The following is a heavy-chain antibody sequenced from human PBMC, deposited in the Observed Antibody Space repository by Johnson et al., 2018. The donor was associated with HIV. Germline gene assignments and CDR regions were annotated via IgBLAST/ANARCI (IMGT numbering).Heavy chain of an antibody. CDR3: ARTTYSSPGAFDI. CDR2: ISFDGSNE. V-gene: IGHV3-30*04. CDR1: GLNFSDYG. J-gene: IGHJ3*02. D-gene: IGHD6-19*01. Sequence: QVQLVESGGGVVQPGKSVRLSCAASGLNFSDYGFHWVRQAPGKGLEWAAVISFDGSNEYYADSVKGRFTISRDNSKNTLYLQMNSLRAEDTAVYYCARTTYSSPGAFDIWGQGTMVTVSS.